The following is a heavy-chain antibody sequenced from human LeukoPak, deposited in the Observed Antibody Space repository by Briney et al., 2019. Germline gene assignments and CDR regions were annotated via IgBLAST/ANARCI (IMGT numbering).Heavy chain of an antibody. CDR2: IHTSGST. CDR3: ARYDSTWDNFDY. V-gene: IGHV4-4*07. J-gene: IGHJ4*02. D-gene: IGHD3-22*01. Sequence: RSETLSLTCTVSGGSINAYYWTWIRQPAGEGLEWIGRIHTSGSTYYNPSLKGRALMTLDKPNNQFSLELKSLTAADTAVYYCARYDSTWDNFDYWGQGTLVTVSS. CDR1: GGSINAYY.